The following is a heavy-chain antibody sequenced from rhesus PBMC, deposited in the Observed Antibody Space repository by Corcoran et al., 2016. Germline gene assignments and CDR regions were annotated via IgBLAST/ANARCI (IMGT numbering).Heavy chain of an antibody. D-gene: IGHD3-9*01. Sequence: QVQLQESGPGLVKPSETLSLTCAVSGASISDKYFWNGIRQSPGGGLEWIANIYGNTGSNYYNPSLKSRVTISKDTSKNQFSLNLSSVTAADTAVYYCAADDYSSSLDSWGQGVVVTVSS. J-gene: IGHJ6*01. V-gene: IGHV4S9*01. CDR2: IYGNTGSN. CDR3: AADDYSSSLDS. CDR1: GASISDKYF.